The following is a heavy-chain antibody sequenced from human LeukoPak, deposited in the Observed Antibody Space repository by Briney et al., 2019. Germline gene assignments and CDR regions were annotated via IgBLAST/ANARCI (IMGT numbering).Heavy chain of an antibody. CDR3: AKRLEYSSSSGDFDY. CDR1: GFTFSSYA. V-gene: IGHV3-30*02. Sequence: GGSLRLSCAASGFTFSSYAMSWVRQAPGKGLEWVAVIWYDGSNKYYADSVKGRFTISRDNSKNTLYLQMNSLRAEDTAVYYCAKRLEYSSSSGDFDYWGQGTLVTVSS. J-gene: IGHJ4*02. D-gene: IGHD6-6*01. CDR2: IWYDGSNK.